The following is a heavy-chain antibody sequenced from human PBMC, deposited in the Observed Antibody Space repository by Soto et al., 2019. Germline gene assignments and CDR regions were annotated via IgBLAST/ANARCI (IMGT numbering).Heavy chain of an antibody. CDR2: ISAYNGNT. Sequence: ASVKVSFQASGYTFTSYGISWVRPAPGQRLEGMGWISAYNGNTNYAQKLQGRVNMTPDTSTSTAYMELRSLRSDDTAVYYCAREGFYCSGGSCYISYTRMAFDIWGQGTMVTVSS. J-gene: IGHJ3*02. CDR1: GYTFTSYG. CDR3: AREGFYCSGGSCYISYTRMAFDI. D-gene: IGHD2-15*01. V-gene: IGHV1-18*01.